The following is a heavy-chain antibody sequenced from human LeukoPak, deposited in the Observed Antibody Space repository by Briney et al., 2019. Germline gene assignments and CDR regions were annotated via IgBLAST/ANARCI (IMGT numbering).Heavy chain of an antibody. J-gene: IGHJ6*02. V-gene: IGHV6-1*01. CDR1: GDSVSSNSAA. Sequence: SQTLPLTCAISGDSVSSNSAAWNWIRQSPSRGLEWLGRTYYRSKWYNDYAVSVKSRITINPDTSKNQFSLQLNSVTPEDTAVYYCARVTAVAGTPDYYYYYGMDVWGQGTTVTVSS. D-gene: IGHD6-19*01. CDR3: ARVTAVAGTPDYYYYYGMDV. CDR2: TYYRSKWYN.